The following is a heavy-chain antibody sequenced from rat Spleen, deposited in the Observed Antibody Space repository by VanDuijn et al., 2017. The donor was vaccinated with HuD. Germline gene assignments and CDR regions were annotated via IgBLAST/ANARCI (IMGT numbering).Heavy chain of an antibody. V-gene: IGHV5-7*01. J-gene: IGHJ3*01. Sequence: EVQLVESDGGLVQPGRSLRLSCAASGFTFSDYNMAWVRQAPRKGLEWVAIITYDGSRTHYRDSVKGRFTISRDNANSILYLQMNSLRSEDTATYYCTRGWLSPYNWFAYWGQGTLVTVSS. CDR2: ITYDGSRT. D-gene: IGHD1-12*03. CDR1: GFTFSDYN. CDR3: TRGWLSPYNWFAY.